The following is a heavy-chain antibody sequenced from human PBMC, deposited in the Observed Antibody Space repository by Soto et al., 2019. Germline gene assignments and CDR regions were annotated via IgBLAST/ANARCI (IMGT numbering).Heavy chain of an antibody. Sequence: PSGTMSLTCTVSRGSMSSGGDYVTLNRQHPGNGLEWIGYIYYSGSTYYNPSLKSRVTISVDTSKNQFSLKLSSVTAADTAVYYCAREFEDCSSTSCYEWFDPWGQGTLVTVSS. CDR3: AREFEDCSSTSCYEWFDP. D-gene: IGHD2-2*01. V-gene: IGHV4-31*03. J-gene: IGHJ5*02. CDR2: IYYSGST. CDR1: RGSMSSGGDY.